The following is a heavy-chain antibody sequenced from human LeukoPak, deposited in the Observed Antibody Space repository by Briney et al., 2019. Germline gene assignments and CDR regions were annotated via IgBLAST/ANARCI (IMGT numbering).Heavy chain of an antibody. Sequence: VASVKVSCKASGYTFTSYAMNWVRQAPGQGLEWMGWINTNTGNPTYAQGFTGRFVFSLDTSVSTAYLQISSLKAEDTAVYYCARVTPSNYYDSSGYSHYHDYWGQGTLVTVSS. D-gene: IGHD3-22*01. CDR1: GYTFTSYA. V-gene: IGHV7-4-1*02. CDR2: INTNTGNP. CDR3: ARVTPSNYYDSSGYSHYHDY. J-gene: IGHJ4*02.